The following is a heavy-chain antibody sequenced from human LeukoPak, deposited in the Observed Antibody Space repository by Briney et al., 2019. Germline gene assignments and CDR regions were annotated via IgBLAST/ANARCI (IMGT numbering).Heavy chain of an antibody. J-gene: IGHJ4*02. V-gene: IGHV3-23*01. CDR2: VSASGVST. CDR3: AKDAFHDSGSYYSPFDY. Sequence: GGSLRLSCVASGFPFSSYAMSWVRQAPGQGLEWVSLVSASGVSTFYPDSVKGRFTISRDNAKSTLYLQMNSLRAEDTAVYYCAKDAFHDSGSYYSPFDYWGQGTLVTVSS. D-gene: IGHD3-22*01. CDR1: GFPFSSYA.